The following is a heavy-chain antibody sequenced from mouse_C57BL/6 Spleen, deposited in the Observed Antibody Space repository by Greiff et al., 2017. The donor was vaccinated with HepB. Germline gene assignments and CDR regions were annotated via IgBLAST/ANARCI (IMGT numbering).Heavy chain of an antibody. Sequence: VQLQQSGPELVKPGASVKISCKASGYSFTGYYMNWVKQSPEKSLEWIVELNPSTGGTTYNQKFKAKATLTVDKSSSTAYMQLKSLTSEDSAVYYCARSGTGPYYFDYWGQGTTLTVSS. J-gene: IGHJ2*01. CDR1: GYSFTGYY. CDR3: ARSGTGPYYFDY. CDR2: LNPSTGGT. V-gene: IGHV1-42*01. D-gene: IGHD4-1*01.